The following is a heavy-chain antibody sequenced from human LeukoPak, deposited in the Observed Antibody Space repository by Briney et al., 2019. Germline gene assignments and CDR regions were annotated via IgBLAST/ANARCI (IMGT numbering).Heavy chain of an antibody. Sequence: ASVKVSCTASGYTFTSYGISWVRQAPGQGLEWMGWISAYNGNTNYAQKLQGRVTMTTDTSTSTAYMELRSLRSDDTAVYYCARVASGIVGAASFWYFDLWGRGTLVTVSS. CDR2: ISAYNGNT. CDR3: ARVASGIVGAASFWYFDL. CDR1: GYTFTSYG. V-gene: IGHV1-18*01. J-gene: IGHJ2*01. D-gene: IGHD1-26*01.